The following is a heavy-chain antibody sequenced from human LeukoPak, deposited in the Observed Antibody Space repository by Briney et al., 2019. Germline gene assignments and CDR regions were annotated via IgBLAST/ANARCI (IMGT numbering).Heavy chain of an antibody. CDR1: GFTFSSYA. CDR2: ISGSGGST. CDR3: ARPTYSGSYYWFDY. D-gene: IGHD1-26*01. Sequence: QSGGSLRLSCAASGFTFSSYAMSWVRQAPGKGLEWVSAISGSGGSTYYADSVKGRFTISRDNSKNTLYLQMNSLRAEDTAVYYCARPTYSGSYYWFDYWGQGTLVTVSS. J-gene: IGHJ4*02. V-gene: IGHV3-23*01.